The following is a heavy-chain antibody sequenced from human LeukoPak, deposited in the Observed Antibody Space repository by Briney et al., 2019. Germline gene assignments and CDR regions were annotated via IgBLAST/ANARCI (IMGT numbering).Heavy chain of an antibody. CDR1: GFTFSSYS. Sequence: GGSLRLSCAASGFTFSSYSMNWVRQAPGKGLEWVSSISSSSSYIYYADSVKGRFTISRDNSKNTLYLQMNSLRAEDTAVYYCGSSNGLDSFDYWGQGTLVTVSS. V-gene: IGHV3-21*04. CDR3: GSSNGLDSFDY. CDR2: ISSSSSYI. J-gene: IGHJ4*02. D-gene: IGHD4-11*01.